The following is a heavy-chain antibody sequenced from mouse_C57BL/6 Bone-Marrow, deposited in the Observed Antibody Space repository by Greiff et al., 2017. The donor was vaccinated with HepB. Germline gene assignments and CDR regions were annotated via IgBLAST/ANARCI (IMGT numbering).Heavy chain of an antibody. D-gene: IGHD1-1*01. CDR3: ARSGTTVVAKPSYWYFDV. CDR1: GYTFTSYG. J-gene: IGHJ1*03. CDR2: IYIGNGYT. V-gene: IGHV1-58*01. Sequence: EVQLQQSGAELVRPGSSVKMSCKTSGYTFTSYGINWVKQRPGQGLEWIGYIYIGNGYTEYNEKFKGKATLTSDTSSSTAYMQLSSLTSEDSAIYVCARSGTTVVAKPSYWYFDVWGTATTVTVSS.